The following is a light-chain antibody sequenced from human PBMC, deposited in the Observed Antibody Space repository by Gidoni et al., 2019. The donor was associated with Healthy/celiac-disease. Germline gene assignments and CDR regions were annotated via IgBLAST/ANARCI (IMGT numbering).Light chain of an antibody. CDR3: ATWVDRLNGLT. Sequence: QSVLTEPPSASGTPAQTITISCSESTSNIGSNPVNWYQPIPGASPKLLIYSNSQRPSGVPDRFSGSKSGTSASLAISDLQSEDEADYYCATWVDRLNGLTFGGGTKLTVL. CDR1: TSNIGSNP. V-gene: IGLV1-44*01. CDR2: SNS. J-gene: IGLJ2*01.